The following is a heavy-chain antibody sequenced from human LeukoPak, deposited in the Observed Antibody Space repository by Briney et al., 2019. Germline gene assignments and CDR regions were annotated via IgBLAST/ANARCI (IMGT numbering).Heavy chain of an antibody. J-gene: IGHJ4*02. Sequence: GGSLRLSCAVSGFTFSMYAMAWVRQAPGKGLEWVSGISDNTYYADSVRGRFTISRDNSKNTLFLQMNGLRAEDTAVYYCARWGDSNYFDYWGQGTLVTVSS. CDR2: ISDNT. CDR1: GFTFSMYA. V-gene: IGHV3-23*01. D-gene: IGHD2-21*02. CDR3: ARWGDSNYFDY.